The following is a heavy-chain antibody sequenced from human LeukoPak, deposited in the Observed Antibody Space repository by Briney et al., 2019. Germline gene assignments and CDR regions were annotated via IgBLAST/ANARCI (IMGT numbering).Heavy chain of an antibody. V-gene: IGHV3-21*04. Sequence: GGSLRLSCAASGFTFSSYSMNWVRQAPGKGLEWVSSISSSSSYIYYADSVKGRFTISRDNAKNSLYLQMNSLRAEDTAVYYCAKGSDYYGTLYYFDYWGQGTLVTVSS. CDR2: ISSSSSYI. CDR3: AKGSDYYGTLYYFDY. CDR1: GFTFSSYS. D-gene: IGHD3-10*01. J-gene: IGHJ4*02.